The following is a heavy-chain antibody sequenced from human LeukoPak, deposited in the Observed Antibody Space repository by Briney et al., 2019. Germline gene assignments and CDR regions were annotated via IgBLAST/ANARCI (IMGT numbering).Heavy chain of an antibody. CDR1: GFIFSHYG. D-gene: IGHD4-17*01. CDR3: TKDFRDHGDYHAFDI. Sequence: GGSLRLSCATSGFIFSHYGMNWVRQAPGKGLEWVSAISGSGDSTFYAYSVKGRFTISRDNPKNTLYLQMNSLRAEDTAVYYCTKDFRDHGDYHAFDIWGQGTMVTVSS. V-gene: IGHV3-23*01. J-gene: IGHJ3*02. CDR2: ISGSGDST.